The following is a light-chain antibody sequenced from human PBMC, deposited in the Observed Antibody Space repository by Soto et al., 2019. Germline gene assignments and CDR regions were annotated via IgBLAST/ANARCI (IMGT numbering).Light chain of an antibody. J-gene: IGKJ4*01. CDR1: QGISSW. CDR2: AAS. CDR3: QQYNSYPLT. V-gene: IGKV1D-16*01. Sequence: DIQMTQSPSSLSASVGDRVTITCRASQGISSWVAWYQQKPEKAPKSLIYAASSLHSGVPSRFSGSGSGTDFTLTISSLQPEDFATYYCQQYNSYPLTFGGGTKVEIK.